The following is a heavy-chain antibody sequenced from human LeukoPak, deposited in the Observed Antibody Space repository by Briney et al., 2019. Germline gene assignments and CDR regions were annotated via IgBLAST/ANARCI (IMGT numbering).Heavy chain of an antibody. CDR2: ISSSGSMI. J-gene: IGHJ6*03. V-gene: IGHV3-11*01. Sequence: GGSLRLSCAASGFTFSDYYMSWIRQAPGKGLEWVSYISSSGSMISDADSVKGRFTISRDNAKNSLYLQRNSLRAEDTAVYYCARTFKYNWNGGVGPYYMDVWGKGTTVTISS. CDR3: ARTFKYNWNGGVGPYYMDV. D-gene: IGHD1-20*01. CDR1: GFTFSDYY.